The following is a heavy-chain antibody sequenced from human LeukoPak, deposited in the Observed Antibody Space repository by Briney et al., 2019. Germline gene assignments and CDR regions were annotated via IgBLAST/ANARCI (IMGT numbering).Heavy chain of an antibody. CDR2: ISAYNGNT. CDR1: GYTFNSYG. D-gene: IGHD6-19*01. CDR3: ARLIAVAGTESDY. J-gene: IGHJ4*02. V-gene: IGHV1-18*01. Sequence: GASVKVSCKASGYTFNSYGISWVRQAPGQGLEWMGWISAYNGNTNYAQKLQGRVTMTTDTSTSTAYMELSSLRSEDTAVYYCARLIAVAGTESDYWGQGTLVTVSS.